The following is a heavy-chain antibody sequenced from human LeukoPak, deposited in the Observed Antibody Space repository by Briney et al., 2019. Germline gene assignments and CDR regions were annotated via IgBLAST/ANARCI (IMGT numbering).Heavy chain of an antibody. CDR3: AKGQQLVYGEFDY. CDR1: GFTFDDYA. D-gene: IGHD6-13*01. Sequence: PGGSLRLSCAASGFTFDDYAMHWVRQVPGKVLEWVSGINWNSGSIGYADSVKGRFTISRDNAKNSLYLQMNSLRAEDTALYYCAKGQQLVYGEFDYWGQGTLVTVSS. J-gene: IGHJ4*02. V-gene: IGHV3-9*01. CDR2: INWNSGSI.